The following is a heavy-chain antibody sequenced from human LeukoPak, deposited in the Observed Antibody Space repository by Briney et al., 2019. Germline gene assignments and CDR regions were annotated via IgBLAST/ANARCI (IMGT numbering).Heavy chain of an antibody. D-gene: IGHD3-10*01. J-gene: IGHJ6*03. CDR1: GFTLNNYG. CDR2: IRYNGNNQ. Sequence: GGSLRLSCAASGFTLNNYGMHWVRQAPGKGLEGVAFIRYNGNNQYYADSVKGRFTISRDNSKNTLYLQMNSLKGDDTAVYYCAKDSAFYYIDVWGKGTTVIISS. V-gene: IGHV3-30*02. CDR3: AKDSAFYYIDV.